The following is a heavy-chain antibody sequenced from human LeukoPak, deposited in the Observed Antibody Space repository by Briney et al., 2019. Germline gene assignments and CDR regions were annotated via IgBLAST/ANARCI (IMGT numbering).Heavy chain of an antibody. CDR2: INHSGST. J-gene: IGHJ2*01. Sequence: SETLSLTCAVYGGSFSGYYWSWIRQPPGKGLEWIGEINHSGSTNYNPSLKSRVTISVDTSKNQFSLKLSSVTAADTAVYYCASFDYGDYWYFDLWGRGTLVTVSS. CDR3: ASFDYGDYWYFDL. V-gene: IGHV4-34*01. CDR1: GGSFSGYY. D-gene: IGHD4-17*01.